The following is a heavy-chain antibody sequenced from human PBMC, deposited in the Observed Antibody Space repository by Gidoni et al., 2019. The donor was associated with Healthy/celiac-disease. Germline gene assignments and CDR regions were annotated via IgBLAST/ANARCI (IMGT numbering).Heavy chain of an antibody. V-gene: IGHV4-39*01. CDR1: AGSISSLSYY. Sequence: QLQLQESGPGLVKPSETLSLTCTVSAGSISSLSYYWGWIRQPPWKGLEWIGCIDYSGITYYNPSLKSRVTISVDTSKNQFSLKLSSVTAADTAVYYCASRKPLRLLEWLSPGAYGMDVWGQGTTVTVSS. CDR3: ASRKPLRLLEWLSPGAYGMDV. D-gene: IGHD3-3*01. J-gene: IGHJ6*02. CDR2: IDYSGIT.